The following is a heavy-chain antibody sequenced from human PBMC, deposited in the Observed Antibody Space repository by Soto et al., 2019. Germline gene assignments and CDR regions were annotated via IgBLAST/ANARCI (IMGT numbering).Heavy chain of an antibody. D-gene: IGHD3-3*01. J-gene: IGHJ4*02. Sequence: PSETLSLTCAVSGYSISSGYYWSWMRQPPGKGLEWIGSIYHRGGTYYNPSLKSRVTISLDTSKNQFSLKLSSVTAADTAVFYCAMFPNSDFWSGAPPSDYWGQGTLVTVSS. CDR2: IYHRGGT. CDR3: AMFPNSDFWSGAPPSDY. V-gene: IGHV4-38-2*01. CDR1: GYSISSGYY.